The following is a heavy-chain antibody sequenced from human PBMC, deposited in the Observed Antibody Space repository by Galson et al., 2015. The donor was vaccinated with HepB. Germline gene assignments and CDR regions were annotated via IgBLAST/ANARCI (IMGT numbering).Heavy chain of an antibody. CDR3: AKVSTSGWYSDWFDP. J-gene: IGHJ5*02. CDR2: ISGSGGNT. V-gene: IGHV3-23*01. D-gene: IGHD6-19*01. Sequence: SLRLSCAASGFTFSSYPMHWVRQAPGKGLEWVSGISGSGGNTYYADSVKGRFTISRDNSKNTLYLQMNSLRAKDTAVYYCAKVSTSGWYSDWFDPWGQGTLVTVSS. CDR1: GFTFSSYP.